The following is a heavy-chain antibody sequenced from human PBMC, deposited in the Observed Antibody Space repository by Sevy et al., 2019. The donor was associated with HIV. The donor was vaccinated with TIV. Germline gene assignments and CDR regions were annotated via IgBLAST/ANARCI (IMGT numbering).Heavy chain of an antibody. Sequence: ASVKVSCKTSGGTFSSYAISWVRQAPGQGLEWMGGIIPIFGTANYAQKFQGRVTITADESSSTAYMELSSLRSEDTAVYYCARGYITMVRVSVYYYGMDVWGQGTTVTVSS. J-gene: IGHJ6*02. D-gene: IGHD3-10*01. CDR2: IIPIFGTA. CDR1: GGTFSSYA. CDR3: ARGYITMVRVSVYYYGMDV. V-gene: IGHV1-69*13.